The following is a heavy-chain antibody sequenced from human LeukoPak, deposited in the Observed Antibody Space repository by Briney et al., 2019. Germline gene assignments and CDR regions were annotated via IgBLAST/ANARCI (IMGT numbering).Heavy chain of an antibody. CDR2: ISTSGESA. CDR1: GFTFSSSW. Sequence: GGSLRLSCAASGFTFSSSWMFWVRHPPGKGLEWVSVISTSGESAYYADSVKGRFTISRDNSKNTLYLQMNSLRAEDTAVYYCAKDRGSGYHYFDYWGQGTLVTVSS. J-gene: IGHJ4*02. D-gene: IGHD3-22*01. V-gene: IGHV3-23*01. CDR3: AKDRGSGYHYFDY.